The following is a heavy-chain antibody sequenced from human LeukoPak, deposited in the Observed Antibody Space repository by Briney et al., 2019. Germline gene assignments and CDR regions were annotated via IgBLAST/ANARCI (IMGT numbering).Heavy chain of an antibody. Sequence: SVKVSSKASGGTFSSYAISWVRQAPGQGLEWMGRIIPIFGTANYAQKFQGRVTITTDESTSTAYMELSSLRSEDTAVYYCARALYYYDSSGYYPGNFQHWGQGTLVTVSS. J-gene: IGHJ1*01. CDR2: IIPIFGTA. D-gene: IGHD3-22*01. CDR1: GGTFSSYA. CDR3: ARALYYYDSSGYYPGNFQH. V-gene: IGHV1-69*05.